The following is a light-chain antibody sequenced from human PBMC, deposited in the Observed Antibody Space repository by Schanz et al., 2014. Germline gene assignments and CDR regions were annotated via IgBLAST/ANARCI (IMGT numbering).Light chain of an antibody. V-gene: IGKV3-15*01. J-gene: IGKJ1*01. CDR2: GAS. CDR3: QQYNGGT. CDR1: QSVSTY. Sequence: EIVLTQSPGTLSLSPGERATLSCRASQSVSTYLAWYQQKPGQAPRLLIYGASTRATGIPARFSGSGSGTEFTLTISSLQSEDFAVYYCQQYNGGTFGQGTKVEIK.